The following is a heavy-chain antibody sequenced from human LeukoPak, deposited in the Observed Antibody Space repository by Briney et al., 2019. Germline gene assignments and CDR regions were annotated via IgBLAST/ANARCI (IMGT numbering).Heavy chain of an antibody. J-gene: IGHJ5*02. CDR3: ARIGGSGSYYWFDP. CDR1: GGSISSGGNS. CDR2: IYYSGST. D-gene: IGHD3-10*01. Sequence: PSETLSLTCAVSGGSISSGGNSWSWIRQPPGKGLEWIGYIYYSGSTSYNPSLKSRVTISVDTSKNQFSLKLSSVTAADTAVYYCARIGGSGSYYWFDPWGQGTLVTVSS. V-gene: IGHV4-30-4*07.